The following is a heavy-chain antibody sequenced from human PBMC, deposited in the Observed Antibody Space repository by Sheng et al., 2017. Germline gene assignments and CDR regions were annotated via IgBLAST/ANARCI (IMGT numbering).Heavy chain of an antibody. J-gene: IGHJ4*02. D-gene: IGHD1-26*01. Sequence: QVQLQESGPGLVKPSETLSLTCTVSGGSISSYYWSWIRQPAGKGLEWIGRIYTSGSTNYNPSLKSRVTMSVDTSKNQFSLKPSSVTAADTAVYYCARSMGRSGSYYSTPFDYWGQGTLVTVSS. CDR3: ARSMGRSGSYYSTPFDY. CDR2: IYTSGST. V-gene: IGHV4-4*07. CDR1: GGSISSYY.